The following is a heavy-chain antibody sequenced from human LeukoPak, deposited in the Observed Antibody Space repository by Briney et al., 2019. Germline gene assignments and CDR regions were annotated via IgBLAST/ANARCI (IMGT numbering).Heavy chain of an antibody. J-gene: IGHJ4*02. CDR1: GFTFSSYV. CDR2: ISYDGSNE. CDR3: ARADWDTAMIDY. D-gene: IGHD5-18*01. Sequence: PGRSLRLSCAASGFTFSSYVMHWVRQAPGKGLEWVAIISYDGSNEYYADSVKGRFTISRDNAKKSLYLQMNSLRAEDTAVYYCARADWDTAMIDYWGQGTVVTVSS. V-gene: IGHV3-30*04.